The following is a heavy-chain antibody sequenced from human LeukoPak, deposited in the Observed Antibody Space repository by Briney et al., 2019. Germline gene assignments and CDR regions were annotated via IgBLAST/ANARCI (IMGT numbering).Heavy chain of an antibody. J-gene: IGHJ4*02. CDR1: GASINGYY. Sequence: PSETLSLTCTVSGASINGYYWSWIRQPPGKGLECIVNVHYSLSSNYSPSLESRVTISMDTSQRQFSLKLTSVTAADTAVYYCACYKIVERNFDFWGQGMLVTVSS. CDR2: VHYSLSS. D-gene: IGHD5-24*01. V-gene: IGHV4-59*01. CDR3: ACYKIVERNFDF.